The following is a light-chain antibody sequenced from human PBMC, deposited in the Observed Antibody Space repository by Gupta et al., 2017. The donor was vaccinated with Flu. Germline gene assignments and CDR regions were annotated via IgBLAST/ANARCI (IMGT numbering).Light chain of an antibody. J-gene: IGKJ1*01. V-gene: IGKV3-15*01. CDR3: QQYNNWPPT. CDR1: QIVSRN. Sequence: EIVMTQSPATLSVSPGERATLSCRASQIVSRNLAWYQQKRGQAPRLLIHGASTRAAGIPARLSGSESSGTEFTLTITSLQSEDFAVYYCQQYNNWPPTFGQGTKMEI. CDR2: GAS.